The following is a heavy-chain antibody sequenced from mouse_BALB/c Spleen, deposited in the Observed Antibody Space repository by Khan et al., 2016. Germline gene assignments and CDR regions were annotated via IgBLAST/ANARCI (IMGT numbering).Heavy chain of an antibody. Sequence: QVQLKESGPGLVAPSQSLSITCTVSGFSLIAYGVNWVRQPPGKGLEWLGMIWGDGSTAYNAALKSRLNITKDNYKSQDFLKMNRLQGYDTASYYCARDGWGYYAMDYWGQGTSVTVSS. CDR1: GFSLIAYG. J-gene: IGHJ4*01. V-gene: IGHV2-6-7*01. D-gene: IGHD2-2*01. CDR2: IWGDGST. CDR3: ARDGWGYYAMDY.